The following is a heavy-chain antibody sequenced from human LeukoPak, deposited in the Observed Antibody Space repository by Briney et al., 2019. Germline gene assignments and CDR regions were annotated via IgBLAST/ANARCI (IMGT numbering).Heavy chain of an antibody. CDR3: ARDGYFQH. CDR2: IYYSGST. Sequence: SETLSLTCTVSGGSISIYYWIWIRQPPGKGLEWIGYIYYSGSTNYNPSLKSRVTISVDTSKNQFSLKLSSVTAADTAVYYCARDGYFQHWGQGTLVTVSS. V-gene: IGHV4-59*01. CDR1: GGSISIYY. J-gene: IGHJ1*01.